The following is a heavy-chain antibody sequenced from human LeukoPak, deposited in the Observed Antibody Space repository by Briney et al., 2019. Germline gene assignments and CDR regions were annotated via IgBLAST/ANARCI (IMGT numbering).Heavy chain of an antibody. CDR1: GGSISSNNYY. CDR2: IYYSGTT. V-gene: IGHV4-39*01. Sequence: PSETLSLTCTVSGGSISSNNYYWGWIRQPPGKGLEWIGTIYYSGTTYYNPSLKSRVTISVDTSKNQFSLKLSSVTAADTAVYYCADYDSSGYYVDYWGRGTLVTVSS. CDR3: ADYDSSGYYVDY. D-gene: IGHD3-22*01. J-gene: IGHJ4*02.